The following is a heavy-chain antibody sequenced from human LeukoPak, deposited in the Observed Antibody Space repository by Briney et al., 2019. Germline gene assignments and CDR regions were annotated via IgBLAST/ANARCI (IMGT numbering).Heavy chain of an antibody. CDR3: ARLATSYQSAHWFDP. D-gene: IGHD1-26*01. Sequence: KSSETLSLTCTVSGGSISSSSYYWGWIRQPPGKGLEWIGSIYYSGSTYYNPSLKSRVTISVDTSKNQFSLKLSSVTAADTAVYYCARLATSYQSAHWFDPWGQGTLVTVSS. CDR1: GGSISSSSYY. V-gene: IGHV4-39*01. CDR2: IYYSGST. J-gene: IGHJ5*02.